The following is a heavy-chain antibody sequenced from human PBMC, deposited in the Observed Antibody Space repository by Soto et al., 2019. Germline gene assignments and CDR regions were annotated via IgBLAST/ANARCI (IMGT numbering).Heavy chain of an antibody. CDR2: IYYSGST. J-gene: IGHJ4*02. CDR1: GGSISSYY. CDR3: ARSPLITIAAAGTTSKKYYFDY. V-gene: IGHV4-59*01. Sequence: PSETLSLTCTVSGGSISSYYWSWIRQPPGKGLEWIGYIYYSGSTNYNPSLKSRVTISVDTSKNQFSLKLSSVTAADTAVYYCARSPLITIAAAGTTSKKYYFDYWGQGTLDTVSS. D-gene: IGHD6-13*01.